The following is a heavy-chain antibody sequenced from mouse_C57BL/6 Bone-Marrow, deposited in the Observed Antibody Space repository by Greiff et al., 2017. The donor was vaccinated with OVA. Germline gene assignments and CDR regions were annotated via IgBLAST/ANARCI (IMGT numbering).Heavy chain of an antibody. Sequence: EVKLVESGAELVRPGASVKLSCTASGFNIKDDYMHWVKQRPEQGLEWIGWIDPENGDTEYASKFQGKATITADTSSNTAYLQLSSLTSEDTAVYYCTTPIYYGSSRYFDVWGTGTTVTVSS. J-gene: IGHJ1*03. CDR2: IDPENGDT. D-gene: IGHD1-1*01. CDR1: GFNIKDDY. V-gene: IGHV14-4*01. CDR3: TTPIYYGSSRYFDV.